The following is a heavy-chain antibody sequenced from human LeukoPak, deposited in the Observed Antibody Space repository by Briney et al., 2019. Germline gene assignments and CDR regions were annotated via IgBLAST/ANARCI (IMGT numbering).Heavy chain of an antibody. V-gene: IGHV4-59*01. CDR2: IYYSGST. Sequence: SETLSLTCTVSGGSISSYYWSWIRQPPGKGLEWIGYIYYSGSTNYNPSLKSRVTISVDTSKNQFSLKLSSVTAADTAVYYCARGYSSGWIDYWGRGTLVTVSS. CDR1: GGSISSYY. D-gene: IGHD6-19*01. CDR3: ARGYSSGWIDY. J-gene: IGHJ4*02.